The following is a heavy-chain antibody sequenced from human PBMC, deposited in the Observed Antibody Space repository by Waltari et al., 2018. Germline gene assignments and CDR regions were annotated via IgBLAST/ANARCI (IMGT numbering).Heavy chain of an antibody. J-gene: IGHJ3*02. D-gene: IGHD3-10*01. CDR3: AHRLIGSNTWDYGAFDI. CDR1: GFSLTTSGVA. V-gene: IGHV2-5*02. Sequence: QITLKETGPTLVQPTQTLALTCTFSGFSLTTSGVAVGWIRQPPGKALEWLVHIYWANDKRYNPSLKSRITIIKDTSKNQVILIMTNTDPVDTGTYFCAHRLIGSNTWDYGAFDIWGQGTVVTVSS. CDR2: IYWANDK.